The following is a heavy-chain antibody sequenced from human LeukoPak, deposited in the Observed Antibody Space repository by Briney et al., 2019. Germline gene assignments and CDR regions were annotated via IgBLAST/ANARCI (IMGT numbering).Heavy chain of an antibody. CDR1: GFTFSSYW. J-gene: IGHJ5*02. Sequence: AGGSLRLSCAVSGFTFSSYWMSWVRQAPGKGLEWVANIKQDGSEKYYVDSVKGRFTISRDNAKNSLYLQMNSLRAEDTAVYYCARGSRLWSWSPWGQGTLVTVSS. CDR3: ARGSRLWSWSP. V-gene: IGHV3-7*01. CDR2: IKQDGSEK. D-gene: IGHD3-3*01.